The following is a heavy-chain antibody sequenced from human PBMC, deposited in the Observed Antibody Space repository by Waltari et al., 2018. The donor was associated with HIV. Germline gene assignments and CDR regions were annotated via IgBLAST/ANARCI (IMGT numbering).Heavy chain of an antibody. Sequence: EVQVLESGGALVQPGGSLRLSCAASGFTFSNYGMSWVRQAPGKGLELVSTIGGSGGSTYDADSGKGRFTVSRDNSKNPLYLQMNSLRAEDTAVYFCVKEHQYSHSWYSYYGMDVWGQGTTVTVSS. CDR1: GFTFSNYG. D-gene: IGHD6-13*01. CDR3: VKEHQYSHSWYSYYGMDV. CDR2: IGGSGGST. J-gene: IGHJ6*02. V-gene: IGHV3-23*01.